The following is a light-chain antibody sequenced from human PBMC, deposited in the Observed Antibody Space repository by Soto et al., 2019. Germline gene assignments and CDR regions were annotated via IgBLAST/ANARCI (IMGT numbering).Light chain of an antibody. J-gene: IGKJ2*01. CDR3: QQYNTYSVT. CDR1: QSISSW. V-gene: IGKV1-5*01. Sequence: DIQMTQSPSTLSASVGDRVTITCRASQSISSWLAWYQQKPGKAPKLLIYDASSLESGVPSRFSGSGSGTEFTLTIRSLQPDDFATYYCQQYNTYSVTFGQGTNLEIK. CDR2: DAS.